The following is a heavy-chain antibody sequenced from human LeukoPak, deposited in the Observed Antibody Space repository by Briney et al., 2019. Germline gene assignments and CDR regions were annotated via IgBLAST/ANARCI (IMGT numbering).Heavy chain of an antibody. CDR1: GFTVSSNY. CDR2: IYSGGST. V-gene: IGHV3-53*01. CDR3: ARALGRLLPLDY. D-gene: IGHD3-3*01. J-gene: IGHJ4*02. Sequence: PGGSLRLSCAASGFTVSSNYMSWVRQAPGKGLEWVSVIYSGGSTYYADSVKGRFTISRDNSKNTLYLRMNSLRAEDTAVYYCARALGRLLPLDYWGQGTLVTVSS.